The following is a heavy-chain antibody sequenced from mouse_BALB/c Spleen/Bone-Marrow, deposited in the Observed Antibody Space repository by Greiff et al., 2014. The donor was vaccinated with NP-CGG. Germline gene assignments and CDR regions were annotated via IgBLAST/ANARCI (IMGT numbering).Heavy chain of an antibody. CDR2: ISSDSDTI. J-gene: IGHJ1*01. V-gene: IGHV5-17*02. D-gene: IGHD2-2*01. CDR3: TRDHGYDWYFDV. CDR1: GFTFSSFG. Sequence: DVHLVESGGGLVQPGGSRKLSCTASGFTFSSFGMHWVRQAPEKGLEWVAYISSDSDTIYYADTVKGRFTISRDNPKNTLFLQMTSLRSEDTAMYYCTRDHGYDWYFDVWGAGTTVTVSS.